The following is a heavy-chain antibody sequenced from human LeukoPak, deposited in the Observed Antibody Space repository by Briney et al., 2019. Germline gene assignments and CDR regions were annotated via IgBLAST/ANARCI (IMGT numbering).Heavy chain of an antibody. V-gene: IGHV3-23*01. Sequence: GGSRRPSCPDYGLTFSKDVMSWVRQAPGEWLEWVSGISGSGGTTYYADSVKGRFTISRDNSKNTVYLQMNSLKAEDTAVYYCGKAITAAAGTAYSAFDYWGQGTLVTVSS. D-gene: IGHD6-13*01. CDR3: GKAITAAAGTAYSAFDY. CDR2: ISGSGGTT. CDR1: GLTFSKDV. J-gene: IGHJ4*02.